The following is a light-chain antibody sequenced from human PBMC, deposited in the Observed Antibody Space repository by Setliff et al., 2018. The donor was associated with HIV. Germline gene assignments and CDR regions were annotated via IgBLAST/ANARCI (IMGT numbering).Light chain of an antibody. CDR1: SSNIGAGYD. Sequence: QSVLTQPPSVSGAPGQRVTISCTGSSSNIGAGYDVHWYQQLPGTAPKVLIYGNSNRPSGVPDRFSGSKSGNTASLTISGLQPEDEADYYCSSYTTSSTLDYVFGTGTRSPS. CDR2: GNS. V-gene: IGLV1-40*01. CDR3: SSYTTSSTLDYV. J-gene: IGLJ1*01.